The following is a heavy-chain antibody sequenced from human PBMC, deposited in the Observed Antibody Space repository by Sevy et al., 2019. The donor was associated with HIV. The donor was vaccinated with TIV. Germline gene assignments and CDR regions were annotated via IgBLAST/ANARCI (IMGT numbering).Heavy chain of an antibody. J-gene: IGHJ4*02. V-gene: IGHV3-33*01. CDR3: ARGGYYYDNAAYYAFYS. Sequence: GGSLRLSCAAAGFTFSNYAMHWVRQAPGKGLEWVAIIWSDGAYQYHGDSVKGRFTISRDNSKNTLYLQMNNVRVEDTAVYYCARGGYYYDNAAYYAFYSWGPGTLVTVSS. D-gene: IGHD3-22*01. CDR2: IWSDGAYQ. CDR1: GFTFSNYA.